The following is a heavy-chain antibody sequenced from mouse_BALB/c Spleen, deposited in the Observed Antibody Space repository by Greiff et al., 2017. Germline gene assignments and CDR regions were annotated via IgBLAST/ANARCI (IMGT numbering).Heavy chain of an antibody. CDR2: ISSGGSYT. Sequence: EVHLVESGGDLVKPGGSLKLSCAASGFTFSSYGMSWVRQTPDKRLEWVATISSGGSYTYYPDSVKGRFTISRDNAKNTLYLQMSSLKSEDTAMYYCASLTTADAMDYWGQGTSVTVSS. V-gene: IGHV5-6*01. CDR1: GFTFSSYG. J-gene: IGHJ4*01. CDR3: ASLTTADAMDY. D-gene: IGHD1-2*01.